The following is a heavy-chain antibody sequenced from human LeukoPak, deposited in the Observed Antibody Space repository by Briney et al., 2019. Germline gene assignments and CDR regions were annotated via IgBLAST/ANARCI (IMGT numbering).Heavy chain of an antibody. J-gene: IGHJ5*01. CDR1: GFTFSNYG. Sequence: GGSLRLSCAASGFTFSNYGMHWVRQAPGKGLEWVAVIWYEGSNKYYADSVKGRFTISRDNSKNTLYLQMSSLRAEDTAVFYCAKDRPNYFGSNGHYYRRNGDSWGQGTLVTVSS. V-gene: IGHV3-33*06. D-gene: IGHD3-10*01. CDR2: IWYEGSNK. CDR3: AKDRPNYFGSNGHYYRRNGDS.